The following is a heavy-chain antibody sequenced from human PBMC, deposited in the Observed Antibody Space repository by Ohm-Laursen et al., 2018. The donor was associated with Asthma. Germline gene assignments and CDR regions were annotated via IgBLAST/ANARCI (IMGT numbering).Heavy chain of an antibody. CDR2: ISFDGSKK. CDR1: GLTFNANA. V-gene: IGHV3-30*18. J-gene: IGHJ4*02. CDR3: AKDLETYGSYLGDSGGIDY. Sequence: ALRLSCSASGLTFNANAFHWVRQAPGKGLEWVAIISFDGSKKYYAESVKGRFTISRDNSKNTVSLQMNSLRVEDTAVYYCAKDLETYGSYLGDSGGIDYWGQGTLVTVSS. D-gene: IGHD3-10*01.